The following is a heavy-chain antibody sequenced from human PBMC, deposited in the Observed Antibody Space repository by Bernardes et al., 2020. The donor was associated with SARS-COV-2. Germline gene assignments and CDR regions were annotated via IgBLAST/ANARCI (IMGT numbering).Heavy chain of an antibody. V-gene: IGHV1-8*01. CDR2: MSPNSGST. Sequence: VKVSCKASGYTFTSYDVNWVRQAPGQGLEWMGWMSPNSGSTGSAQKFQGRIAMTRNTSIRTAYLELSSLKSEDTAVYYCAIFSDYGSGFTFDMWGQGTMVTVSS. D-gene: IGHD4-17*01. CDR1: GYTFTSYD. J-gene: IGHJ3*02. CDR3: AIFSDYGSGFTFDM.